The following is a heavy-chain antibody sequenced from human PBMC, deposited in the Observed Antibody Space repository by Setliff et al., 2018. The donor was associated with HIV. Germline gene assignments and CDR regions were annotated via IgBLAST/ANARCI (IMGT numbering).Heavy chain of an antibody. CDR3: AKEGDRYGLDLDY. CDR2: INVGNDNT. CDR1: GYSFTNYA. Sequence: ASVKVSCKASGYSFTNYAMHWVRQAPGQRLEWMGWINVGNDNTKYSQKFQGRVTITRDTSASTAYMELSSPRSEDTAVYYCAKEGDRYGLDLDYWGQGTLVTVSS. V-gene: IGHV1-3*01. J-gene: IGHJ4*02. D-gene: IGHD5-18*01.